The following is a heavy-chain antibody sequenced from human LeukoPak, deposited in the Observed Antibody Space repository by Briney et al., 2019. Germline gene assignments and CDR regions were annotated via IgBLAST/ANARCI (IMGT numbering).Heavy chain of an antibody. J-gene: IGHJ4*02. Sequence: NPGGSLRLSCAASGFTFSSYSMNWVRQAPGKGLEWVSSISSSGSYIYYADSVKGRFTISRDNAKNSLYLQMNSLRAEDTAVYYCARESYDYVWGSYRYTLDYWGQGTLVTVSS. V-gene: IGHV3-21*01. D-gene: IGHD3-16*02. CDR2: ISSSGSYI. CDR3: ARESYDYVWGSYRYTLDY. CDR1: GFTFSSYS.